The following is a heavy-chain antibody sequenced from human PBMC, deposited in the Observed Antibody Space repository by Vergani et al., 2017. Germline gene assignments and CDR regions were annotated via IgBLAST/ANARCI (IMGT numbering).Heavy chain of an antibody. Sequence: QVQLQESGPGLVKPSETLSLTCTVSGYSISSGYYWGWIRQPPGKGLEWIGYIYYSGNTYYNPSLKSRVTISVDRSKNQFSLKLNSVTAADTAVYYCAGLCSGGSCYSGDYFDCWGQGTLVTVSS. CDR1: GYSISSGYY. V-gene: IGHV4-38-2*02. CDR2: IYYSGNT. CDR3: AGLCSGGSCYSGDYFDC. J-gene: IGHJ4*02. D-gene: IGHD2-15*01.